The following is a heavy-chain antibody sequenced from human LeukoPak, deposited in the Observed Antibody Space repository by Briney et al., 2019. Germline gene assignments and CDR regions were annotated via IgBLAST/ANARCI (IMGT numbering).Heavy chain of an antibody. CDR1: GFTFSSYW. CDR2: IKQDGSEK. J-gene: IGHJ4*02. D-gene: IGHD3-22*01. V-gene: IGHV3-7*01. Sequence: PGGSLRLSCAASGFTFSSYWMSWVRQAPGKGLEWVANIKQDGSEKYYVDSVKGRFTISRDNAKNSLYLQMNSLRAEDTAVYYCARGLVQPANYYDSSGYTLFDYWGQGTLVTVSS. CDR3: ARGLVQPANYYDSSGYTLFDY.